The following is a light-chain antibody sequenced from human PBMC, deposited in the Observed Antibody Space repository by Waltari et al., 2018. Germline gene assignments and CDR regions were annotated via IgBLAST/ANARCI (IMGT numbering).Light chain of an antibody. CDR1: QSVSRT. CDR3: QKYGTLPAT. V-gene: IGKV3-20*01. J-gene: IGKJ1*01. CDR2: DAS. Sequence: EIVLTQSPGTLSLSPGERATLSCRARQSVSRTLAWYQQKPGQAPRLLIYDASIRATGIPDRFSGSGSGTDFSLTISRLEPGDFAVYYCQKYGTLPATFGQGTTVEIK.